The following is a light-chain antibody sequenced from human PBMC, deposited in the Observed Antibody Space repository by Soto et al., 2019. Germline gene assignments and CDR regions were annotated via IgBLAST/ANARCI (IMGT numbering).Light chain of an antibody. CDR2: GAS. J-gene: IGKJ1*01. CDR1: QSVSSN. V-gene: IGKV3-15*01. Sequence: ETVMTQSPVTLSVSPGERATLSCRASQSVSSNLAWYQQKPGQAPRLLIYGASIRATGIPARFSGSGSGTDFTLTISSLQSEDVAVYFCQQYNDWPRTFGQGIKVEIK. CDR3: QQYNDWPRT.